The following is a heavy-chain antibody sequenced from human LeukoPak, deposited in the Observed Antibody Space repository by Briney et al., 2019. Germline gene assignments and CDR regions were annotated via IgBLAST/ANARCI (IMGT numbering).Heavy chain of an antibody. V-gene: IGHV3-30-3*01. CDR2: ISYDGSNK. CDR3: ARDNPPHISSHGSGYLRSAFDI. Sequence: PGGSLRLSCAASGFTFSNYAMHWVRQAPDKGLEWVAVISYDGSNKYYSDSVKGRFTISRDNSKNTLYLQMNSLRPDDTAVYYCARDNPPHISSHGSGYLRSAFDIWGQGTMVTVSS. D-gene: IGHD3-22*01. CDR1: GFTFSNYA. J-gene: IGHJ3*02.